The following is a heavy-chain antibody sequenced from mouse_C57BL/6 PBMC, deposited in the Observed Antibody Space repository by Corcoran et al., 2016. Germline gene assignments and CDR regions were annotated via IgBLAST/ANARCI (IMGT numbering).Heavy chain of an antibody. V-gene: IGHV1-9*01. CDR1: GYTFTGYW. D-gene: IGHD1-1*01. Sequence: QVQLQQSGAELMKPGASVKLSCKATGYTFTGYWIEWVKQRPGHGLEWIGEILPGSGSTNYNEKFKGKASFTADTSSNTAYMQRSSLTTEDSAIYYCARGGPTVVAKDYAMDYWGQGTSVTVSS. CDR2: ILPGSGST. CDR3: ARGGPTVVAKDYAMDY. J-gene: IGHJ4*01.